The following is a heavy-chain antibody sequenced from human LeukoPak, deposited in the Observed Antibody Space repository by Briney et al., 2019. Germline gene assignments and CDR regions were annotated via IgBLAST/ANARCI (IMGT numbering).Heavy chain of an antibody. D-gene: IGHD1-26*01. V-gene: IGHV3-48*01. CDR3: ARDLSHGWDYYNNYYGMDV. CDR1: GFTFSSYS. J-gene: IGHJ6*02. Sequence: GGSLRLSCAASGFTFSSYSMNWVRQAPGKGLEWVSYISSSSSTIYYADSVKGRFTIFRDNAKNSLYLQMNSLRAEDTAVYYCARDLSHGWDYYNNYYGMDVWAQEPTVTAS. CDR2: ISSSSSTI.